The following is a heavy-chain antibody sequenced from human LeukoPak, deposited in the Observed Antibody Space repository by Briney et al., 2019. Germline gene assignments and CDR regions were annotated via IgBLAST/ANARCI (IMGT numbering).Heavy chain of an antibody. D-gene: IGHD6-13*01. V-gene: IGHV4-59*08. CDR3: ARVGSSWYFDFDY. Sequence: SETLSLTCTVSGGSISSYYWSWIRQPPGKGLEWIGYIYYSGSTNYNPSLKSRVTISVDTSKNQFSLKLSSVTAADTAVYYCARVGSSWYFDFDYWGQGTLVTVSS. J-gene: IGHJ4*02. CDR2: IYYSGST. CDR1: GGSISSYY.